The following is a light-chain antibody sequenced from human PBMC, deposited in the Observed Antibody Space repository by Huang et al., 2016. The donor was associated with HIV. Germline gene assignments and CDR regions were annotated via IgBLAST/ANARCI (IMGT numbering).Light chain of an antibody. CDR1: QGIANY. CDR3: QKYHSAPFT. CDR2: AAS. J-gene: IGKJ3*01. V-gene: IGKV1-27*01. Sequence: DIQMTQSPSSLSASVGDRVTITCRASQGIANYLAWYQQKPGKVPKLLIYAASTFQSGVPSWFSGTGSGTDFTLTISSLQPEDVATYYCQKYHSAPFTFGPGTKVDIK.